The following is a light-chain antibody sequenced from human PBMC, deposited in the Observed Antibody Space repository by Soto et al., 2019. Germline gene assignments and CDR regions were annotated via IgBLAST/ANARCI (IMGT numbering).Light chain of an antibody. J-gene: IGLJ1*01. V-gene: IGLV1-47*01. Sequence: QSVLTRPPSASGTPGQRVTISCSGSSSNIGSNYVYWYLQLPGTAPKLLIYRNNQRPSGVPDRFSGSKSGTSASLAISGLRSEDEADYYCAAWDDSLSGYVFGTGTKVTVL. CDR1: SSNIGSNY. CDR2: RNN. CDR3: AAWDDSLSGYV.